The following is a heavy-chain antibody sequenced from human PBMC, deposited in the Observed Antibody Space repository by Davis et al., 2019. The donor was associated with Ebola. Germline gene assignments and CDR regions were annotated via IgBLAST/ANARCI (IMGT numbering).Heavy chain of an antibody. CDR1: GFTFNIFD. CDR2: VRSHGSDD. D-gene: IGHD6-6*01. CDR3: AKVPHRHQGGQLRYYYYGMDV. V-gene: IGHV3-30*02. J-gene: IGHJ6*04. Sequence: GESLKISCAASGFTFNIFDMHWVRQAPGRGLEWVAFVRSHGSDDHYADSVKGRFTISRDNSKNTLYLQINSRRAEDTAGYYCAKVPHRHQGGQLRYYYYGMDVWGKGTTVTVSS.